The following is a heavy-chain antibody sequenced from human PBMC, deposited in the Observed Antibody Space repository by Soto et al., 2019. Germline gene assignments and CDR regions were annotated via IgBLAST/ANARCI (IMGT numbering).Heavy chain of an antibody. Sequence: GESLKISCAASGFTFSSYSMNWVRQAPGKGLEWVSSISSSSSYIYYADSVKGRFTISRDNAKNSLYLQMNSLRAEDTAVYYCARARGCSSTSCYFDYGGQGTLVTVSS. D-gene: IGHD2-2*01. CDR1: GFTFSSYS. CDR3: ARARGCSSTSCYFDY. CDR2: ISSSSSYI. V-gene: IGHV3-21*01. J-gene: IGHJ4*02.